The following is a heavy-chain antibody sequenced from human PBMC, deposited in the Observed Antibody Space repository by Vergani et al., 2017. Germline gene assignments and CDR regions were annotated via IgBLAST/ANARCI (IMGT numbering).Heavy chain of an antibody. CDR3: ARHRYYYDSSGYQNWFDP. D-gene: IGHD3-22*01. CDR2: IYYSGST. J-gene: IGHJ5*02. Sequence: QLQLQESGPGLVKPSETLSLTCTVSGGSISSSSYYWGWIRQPPGKGLVWIGSIYYSGSTYYNPSLKSRVTISVDTSKNQFSLKLSSVTAADTAVYYCARHRYYYDSSGYQNWFDPWGQGTLVTVSS. V-gene: IGHV4-39*01. CDR1: GGSISSSSYY.